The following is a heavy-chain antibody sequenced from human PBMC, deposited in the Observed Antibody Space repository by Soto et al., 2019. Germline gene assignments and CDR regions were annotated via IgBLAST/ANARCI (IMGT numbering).Heavy chain of an antibody. J-gene: IGHJ5*02. CDR3: AVIGVVAATHWFDP. CDR1: GFTFSSYS. CDR2: ISSSSTYI. V-gene: IGHV3-21*01. Sequence: EVQLVESGGGLVKPGGSLRLSCAASGFTFSSYSMNWVRQAPGKGLEWVSSISSSSTYIYYADSVKGRFTISRDNAKNSLYLQMNKLRGEDTALYYCAVIGVVAATHWFDPWGQGTLVTVSS. D-gene: IGHD2-15*01.